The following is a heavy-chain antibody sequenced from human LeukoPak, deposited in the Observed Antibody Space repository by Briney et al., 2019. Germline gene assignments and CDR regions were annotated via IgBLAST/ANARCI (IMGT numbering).Heavy chain of an antibody. V-gene: IGHV1-46*01. CDR3: AREPDGRSSPSAEYFQH. D-gene: IGHD6-13*01. Sequence: ASVKVSCKASGYTFTSYYMHWVRQAPGQGLEWMGIINPSGGSTSYAQKFQGRVTMTRDMSTSTVYMELSSLRSEDTAVYYCAREPDGRSSPSAEYFQHWGQGTLVTVSS. CDR2: INPSGGST. CDR1: GYTFTSYY. J-gene: IGHJ1*01.